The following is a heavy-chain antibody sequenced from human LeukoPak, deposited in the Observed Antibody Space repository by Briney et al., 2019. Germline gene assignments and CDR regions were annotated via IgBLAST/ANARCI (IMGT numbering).Heavy chain of an antibody. D-gene: IGHD4-23*01. CDR3: ARGGARLGNSNYFDY. J-gene: IGHJ4*02. V-gene: IGHV3-30*03. CDR2: ISYDGSNK. Sequence: PGGSLRLSCAASGFTFSSYGMHWVRQAPGKGLEWVAVISYDGSNKYYADSVKGRFTISRDNSKNTLYLQMNSLRAEDTAVYYCARGGARLGNSNYFDYWGQGTLVTVSS. CDR1: GFTFSSYG.